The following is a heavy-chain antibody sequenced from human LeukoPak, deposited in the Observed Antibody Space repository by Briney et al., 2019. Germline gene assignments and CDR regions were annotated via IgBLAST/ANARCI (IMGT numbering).Heavy chain of an antibody. V-gene: IGHV4-59*01. CDR2: IYYSGST. D-gene: IGHD3-22*01. Sequence: SETLSLTCTVSGGSISSYYWSWIRQPPGKGLEWIGYIYYSGSTNYNPSLKSRVTISVDTSKNQFSLKLSSVTAADTAVYYCASLYDSSGYYGDYWGQGTLVTVSS. CDR3: ASLYDSSGYYGDY. CDR1: GGSISSYY. J-gene: IGHJ4*02.